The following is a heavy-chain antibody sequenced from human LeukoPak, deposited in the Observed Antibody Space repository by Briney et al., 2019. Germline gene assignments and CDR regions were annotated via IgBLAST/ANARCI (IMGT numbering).Heavy chain of an antibody. CDR1: GYSISSGYY. V-gene: IGHV4-38-2*02. CDR2: IYHSGST. D-gene: IGHD3-22*01. Sequence: SETLSLTCTVSGYSISSGYYWGWIRQPPGKGLEWIGSIYHSGSTYYNPSLKSRVTISVDTSKNQFSLKLSSVTAADTAVYYCARGLDYYDSGGYFAYWGRGTLVTVSS. CDR3: ARGLDYYDSGGYFAY. J-gene: IGHJ4*02.